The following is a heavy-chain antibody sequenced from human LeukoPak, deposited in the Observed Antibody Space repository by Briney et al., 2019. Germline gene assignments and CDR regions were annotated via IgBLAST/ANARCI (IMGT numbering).Heavy chain of an antibody. CDR1: GGSISSYY. J-gene: IGHJ5*02. V-gene: IGHV4-59*01. CDR3: ARAPGIAVFGRQRWFDP. CDR2: IYYSGST. Sequence: SETLFLTCTVSGGSISSYYWSWIRQPPGKGLEWIGYIYYSGSTNYNPSLKSRVTISVDTSKNQFSLKLSSVTAADTAVYYCARAPGIAVFGRQRWFDPWGQGTLVTVSS. D-gene: IGHD6-19*01.